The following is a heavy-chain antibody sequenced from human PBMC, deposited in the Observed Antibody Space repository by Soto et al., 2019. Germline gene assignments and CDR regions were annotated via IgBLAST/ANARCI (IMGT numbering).Heavy chain of an antibody. V-gene: IGHV4-31*03. CDR1: GGSISSGGYY. Sequence: QVQLQETGPGLVKPSQTLSLTCTVSGGSISSGGYYWSWSRQHPGKGLEWIGYIYYSGSTSYNPSLKRRVTISVDTSKNQLSLKLSSVTAADTSVYYCARGVLHWGQGTLVTVSS. CDR2: IYYSGST. J-gene: IGHJ4*02. CDR3: ARGVLH.